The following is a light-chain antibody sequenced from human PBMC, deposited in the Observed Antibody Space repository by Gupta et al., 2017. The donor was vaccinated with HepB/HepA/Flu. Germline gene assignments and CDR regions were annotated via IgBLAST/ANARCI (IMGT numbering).Light chain of an antibody. CDR2: EVT. CDR3: SAHTSTKTWV. V-gene: IGLV2-18*02. Sequence: QSALPQPPSVSASPGQSVAISCTGTSSDVGTYNRVSWYQPSPGTTPNLLIYEVTKRPAGVPGRFSGSKSGNTAFLTISGLQDEDESDYYCSAHTSTKTWVFGGGTKVTVL. J-gene: IGLJ3*02. CDR1: SSDVGTYNR.